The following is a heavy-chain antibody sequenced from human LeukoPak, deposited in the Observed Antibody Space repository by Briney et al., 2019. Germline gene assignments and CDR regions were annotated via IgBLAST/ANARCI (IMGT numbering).Heavy chain of an antibody. Sequence: SETLSLTCTVSGGSISSYYWSWIRQPPGKGLEGIGYIYYSGSTNYNPSLKGRVTISVDTSKNQFSLKLSSVTAADTAVYYCAREKTRGSSSWLDYWGQGTLVTVSS. CDR3: AREKTRGSSSWLDY. CDR2: IYYSGST. D-gene: IGHD6-13*01. J-gene: IGHJ4*02. CDR1: GGSISSYY. V-gene: IGHV4-59*01.